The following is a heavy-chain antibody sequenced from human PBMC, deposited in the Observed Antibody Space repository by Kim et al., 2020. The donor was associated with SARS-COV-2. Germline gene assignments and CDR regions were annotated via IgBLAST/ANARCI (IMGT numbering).Heavy chain of an antibody. J-gene: IGHJ4*02. D-gene: IGHD3-22*01. CDR1: GFTFSSYG. CDR2: IWYDGSNK. Sequence: GGSLRLSCAASGFTFSSYGMHWVRQAPGKGLEWVAVIWYDGSNKYYADSVKGRFTISRDNSKNTLYLQMNSLRAEDTAVYYCAKERWGSSGSFGYWGQGTLVTVSS. V-gene: IGHV3-33*06. CDR3: AKERWGSSGSFGY.